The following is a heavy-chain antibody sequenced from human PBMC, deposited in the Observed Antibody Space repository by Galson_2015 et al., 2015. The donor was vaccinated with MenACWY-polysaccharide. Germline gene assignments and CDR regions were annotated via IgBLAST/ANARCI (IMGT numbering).Heavy chain of an antibody. J-gene: IGHJ4*02. CDR2: IRCKASCETT. V-gene: IGHV3-49*03. CDR3: TRDRPIDY. Sequence: SLRLSCAASGFTFGDYAMAWFRQAPGKGLEWVGFIRCKASCETTGYAASVKGRFTISRDDSKCTAYLQMNSLQTEDTAIYYCTRDRPIDYWGQGILVTVSS. CDR1: GFTFGDYA.